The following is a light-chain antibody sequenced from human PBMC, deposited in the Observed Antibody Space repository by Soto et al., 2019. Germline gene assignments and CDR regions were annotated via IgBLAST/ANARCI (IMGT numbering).Light chain of an antibody. CDR2: AVS. V-gene: IGLV2-14*01. CDR3: SSYTRDSTYV. J-gene: IGLJ1*01. CDR1: SSDVGLYDY. Sequence: QSVLTQPASGSGSPGQSITTSGTGTSSDVGLYDYVSWYQQHPGKAPQLMIYAVSNRPSGVSNRFSASKSGNTASLFISGLQAEDEADYYCSSYTRDSTYVFASGTKVIVL.